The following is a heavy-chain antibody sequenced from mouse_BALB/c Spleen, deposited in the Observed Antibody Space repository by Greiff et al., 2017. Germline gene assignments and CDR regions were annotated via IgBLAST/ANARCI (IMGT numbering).Heavy chain of an antibody. D-gene: IGHD2-4*01. V-gene: IGHV2-9*02. J-gene: IGHJ3*01. Sequence: VQLVESGPGLVAPSQSLSITCTVSGFSLTSYGVHWVRQPPGKGLEWLGVIWAGGSTNYNSALMSRLSISKDNSKSQVFLKMNSLQTDDTAMYYCARDYDYDVGPFAYWGQGTLVTVSA. CDR3: ARDYDYDVGPFAY. CDR2: IWAGGST. CDR1: GFSLTSYG.